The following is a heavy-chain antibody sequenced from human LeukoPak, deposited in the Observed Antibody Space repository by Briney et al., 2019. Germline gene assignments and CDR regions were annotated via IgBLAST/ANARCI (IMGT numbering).Heavy chain of an antibody. CDR2: ISSSGSSI. J-gene: IGHJ4*02. CDR1: GFTFSSYE. D-gene: IGHD3-10*01. V-gene: IGHV3-48*03. Sequence: PGGSLRLSCAASGFTFSSYEMNWVRQASGKGLEWVSYISSSGSSIYYADSVKGRFTISRDNAKNSLYLQMNSLRAEDTAVYYCARYYYGSGSYFDYWGQGTLVTVSS. CDR3: ARYYYGSGSYFDY.